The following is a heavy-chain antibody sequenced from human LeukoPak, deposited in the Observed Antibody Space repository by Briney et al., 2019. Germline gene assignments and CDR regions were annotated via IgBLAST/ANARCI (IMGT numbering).Heavy chain of an antibody. CDR1: GGAITSSIYY. J-gene: IGHJ4*01. V-gene: IGHV4-30-4*01. D-gene: IGHD3-22*01. CDR3: ARLRYYDSSGYTFDN. CDR2: IYYSGTT. Sequence: SETLSLTCTVSGGAITSSIYYFSWVRQPPGKGLECIGYIYYSGTTYYSPSLKSRVTMSVDTSQNQFSLKLRSVTAADTAVYYCARLRYYDSSGYTFDNWGHGTLVTVSS.